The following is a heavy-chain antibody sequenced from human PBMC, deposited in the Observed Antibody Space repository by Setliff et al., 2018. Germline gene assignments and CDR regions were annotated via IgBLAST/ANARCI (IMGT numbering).Heavy chain of an antibody. V-gene: IGHV3-7*01. J-gene: IGHJ4*02. D-gene: IGHD3-10*01. CDR3: FGAGTCSY. CDR2: INPHGSEK. CDR1: GLSYINDW. Sequence: LRLSCTASGLSYINDWVSWVRQAPGKGLEWLASINPHGSEKYYADSVKGRFTISRDNAKNSLSLQMNNLRTEDTAVHYCFGAGTCSYWGQGTLVTVSS.